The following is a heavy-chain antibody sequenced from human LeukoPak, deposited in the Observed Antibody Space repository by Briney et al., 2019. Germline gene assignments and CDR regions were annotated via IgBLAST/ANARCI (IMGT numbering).Heavy chain of an antibody. CDR1: GFTFGSYW. CDR3: ARDLLSIDTY. J-gene: IGHJ4*02. V-gene: IGHV3-7*01. D-gene: IGHD3-22*01. Sequence: GGSLRLSCAASGFTFGSYWMSWVRQAPGKGLEWVANIKQDGNEKYYVDSVKGRFSISRDNAKNSVYLQMNSLRAEDTAVYYCARDLLSIDTYWGQGTLVSVSS. CDR2: IKQDGNEK.